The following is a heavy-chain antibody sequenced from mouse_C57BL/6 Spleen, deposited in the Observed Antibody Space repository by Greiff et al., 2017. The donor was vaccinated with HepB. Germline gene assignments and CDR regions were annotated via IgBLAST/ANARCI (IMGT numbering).Heavy chain of an antibody. CDR1: GYTFTSYW. Sequence: QVQLQQPGAELVRPGTSVKLSCKASGYTFTSYWMHWVKQRPGQGLEWIGVIDPSDSYTNYNQKFKGKATLTVDTSSSTAYMQLSSLTSEDSVVYYCARWVDSTGPPFSYWGQGTLVTVSA. J-gene: IGHJ3*01. V-gene: IGHV1-59*01. CDR3: ARWVDSTGPPFSY. CDR2: IDPSDSYT. D-gene: IGHD3-2*02.